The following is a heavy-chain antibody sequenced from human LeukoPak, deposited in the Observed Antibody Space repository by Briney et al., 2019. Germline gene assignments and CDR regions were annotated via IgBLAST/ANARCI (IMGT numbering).Heavy chain of an antibody. J-gene: IGHJ6*02. Sequence: GGSLRLSCAASGFTVSSKYMSWVRQAPGKGLEWVAFISYDGIMAFISFDGSNRHYVDSAKGRFTIYSDNSKNTLYLQMNSLRAEDTAVYYCAKDLGLRDYHYHDMDVWG. D-gene: IGHD3-10*01. CDR2: ISYDGIMAFISFDGSNR. CDR3: AKDLGLRDYHYHDMDV. V-gene: IGHV3-30*18. CDR1: GFTVSSKY.